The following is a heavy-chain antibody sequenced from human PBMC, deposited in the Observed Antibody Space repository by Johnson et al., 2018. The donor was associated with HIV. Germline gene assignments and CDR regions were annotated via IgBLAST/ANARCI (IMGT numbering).Heavy chain of an antibody. Sequence: QVQLVESGGGVVQPGRSLRLSCAASGFTFSSYDIHWVRQAPGKGPEWVALIRYDGSNEYYADSVKGRFTISRDNSKNTLYLQMNSLRAEDTAVYYCAKWSSSWTDAFDIWGQGTMVTVSS. CDR1: GFTFSSYD. D-gene: IGHD6-13*01. CDR3: AKWSSSWTDAFDI. CDR2: IRYDGSNE. J-gene: IGHJ3*02. V-gene: IGHV3-33*06.